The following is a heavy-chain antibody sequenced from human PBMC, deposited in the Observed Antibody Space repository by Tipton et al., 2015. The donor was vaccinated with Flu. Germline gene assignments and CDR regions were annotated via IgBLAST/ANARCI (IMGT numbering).Heavy chain of an antibody. CDR3: ARLGYDFWSGYSNWFDP. V-gene: IGHV1-8*01. J-gene: IGHJ5*02. D-gene: IGHD3-3*01. Sequence: QLVQSGAEVKKPEASVKVSCKASGYTFTSYDINWVRQATGQGLEWMGWMNPNSGNTGYAQKFQGRVTMTRNTSISTAYMELSSLRSEDTAVYYCARLGYDFWSGYSNWFDPWGQGTLVTVSS. CDR2: MNPNSGNT. CDR1: GYTFTSYD.